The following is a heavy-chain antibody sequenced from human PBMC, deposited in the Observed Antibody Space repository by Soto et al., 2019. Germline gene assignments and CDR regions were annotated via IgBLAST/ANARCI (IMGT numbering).Heavy chain of an antibody. D-gene: IGHD3-22*01. V-gene: IGHV3-23*01. CDR1: GFTLSNHD. Sequence: GGSLRLSCPASGFTLSNHDMSWVRQAPGKGLEWVSVISGSGDRTHYADSVKGRFTISRDNSKNTLYLQMNSLGAEDTAIYFCARGPYDTRGYCGMDVWGQGTTVTVSS. J-gene: IGHJ6*02. CDR2: ISGSGDRT. CDR3: ARGPYDTRGYCGMDV.